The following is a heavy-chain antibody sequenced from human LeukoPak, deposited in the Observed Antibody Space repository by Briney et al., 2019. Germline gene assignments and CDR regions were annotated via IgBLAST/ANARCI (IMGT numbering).Heavy chain of an antibody. Sequence: GGSLSLSCSASGFTFSNYALSWVRQAPGKGLEWFSGICGGGGNTFYADSVKGRFTISRDNSQNTLYLQMNPLRPEDTAVYYCAKHLTPSAIALDYWGQGTLVTVSS. CDR1: GFTFSNYA. V-gene: IGHV3-23*01. J-gene: IGHJ4*02. CDR2: ICGGGGNT. CDR3: AKHLTPSAIALDY. D-gene: IGHD2-15*01.